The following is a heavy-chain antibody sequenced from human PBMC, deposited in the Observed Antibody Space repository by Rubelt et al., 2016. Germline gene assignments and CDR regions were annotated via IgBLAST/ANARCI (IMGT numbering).Heavy chain of an antibody. CDR1: GFTFDDYA. CDR2: ISWNSGSI. Sequence: VGSGGGLVQPGRSLRLSCAASGFTFDDYAMHWVRQAPGKGLEWVSGISWNSGSIGYADSVKGRFTISRDNAKNSLYRQMNSLRAEETALYYCANDQVKWLDDAFDLWGQGTMVTVSS. CDR3: ANDQVKWLDDAFDL. J-gene: IGHJ3*01. V-gene: IGHV3-9*01. D-gene: IGHD6-19*01.